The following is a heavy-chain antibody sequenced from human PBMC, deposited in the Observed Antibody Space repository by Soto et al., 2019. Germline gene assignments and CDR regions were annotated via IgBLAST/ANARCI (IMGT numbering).Heavy chain of an antibody. CDR1: GGTFSSYA. V-gene: IGHV1-69*13. Sequence: SVKVSCKASGGTFSSYAISWVRQAPGQGLEWMGGIIPIFGTANYAQKFQGRVTITADESTSTAYMELSSLRSEDTAVYYCARSRLWFGEAEYYYYYGMDVWGQGTTVTVSS. J-gene: IGHJ6*02. CDR2: IIPIFGTA. CDR3: ARSRLWFGEAEYYYYYGMDV. D-gene: IGHD3-10*01.